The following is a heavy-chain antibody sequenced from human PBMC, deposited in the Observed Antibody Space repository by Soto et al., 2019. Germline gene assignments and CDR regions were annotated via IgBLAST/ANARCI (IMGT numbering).Heavy chain of an antibody. V-gene: IGHV5-10-1*01. CDR3: ASYKGSGSYYYMDV. Sequence: GESLKISCKGSGYSFTSYWISWVRQMPGKGLEWMGRIDPSDSYTNYSPSLQGHVTISADKSISTAYLQWSSLKASDTAMYYCASYKGSGSYYYMDVWGKGTTVTVSS. D-gene: IGHD1-26*01. CDR2: IDPSDSYT. CDR1: GYSFTSYW. J-gene: IGHJ6*03.